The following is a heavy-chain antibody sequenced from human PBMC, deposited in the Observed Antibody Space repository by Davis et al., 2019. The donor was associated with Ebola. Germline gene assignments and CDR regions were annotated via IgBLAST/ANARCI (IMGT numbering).Heavy chain of an antibody. CDR1: GGSISGYY. CDR2: IYTSGST. Sequence: SETLSLTCTVSGGSISGYYWSWVRQPAGKGLEWIGRIYTSGSTNYNPSLKSRVTISIDTSKNQFSLKLSSVTAADTAVYYGARAGGWVLHPDYDFDYWGQGTLVTVSS. J-gene: IGHJ4*02. CDR3: ARAGGWVLHPDYDFDY. V-gene: IGHV4-4*07. D-gene: IGHD2/OR15-2a*01.